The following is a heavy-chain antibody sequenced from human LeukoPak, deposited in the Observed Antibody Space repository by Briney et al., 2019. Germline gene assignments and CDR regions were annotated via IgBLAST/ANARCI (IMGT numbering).Heavy chain of an antibody. J-gene: IGHJ4*02. Sequence: GGSLRLLCAASGFTVRLQYMSCARHAPGRGVEWVSVKYSGGSTYFAEFVRGRFTISRENSKNPLYLQMNSLRAEDTAVYYCARVSSGYDQTTDFDYWGQGTLVTVPS. CDR3: ARVSSGYDQTTDFDY. CDR2: KYSGGST. V-gene: IGHV3-66*01. D-gene: IGHD5-12*01. CDR1: GFTVRLQY.